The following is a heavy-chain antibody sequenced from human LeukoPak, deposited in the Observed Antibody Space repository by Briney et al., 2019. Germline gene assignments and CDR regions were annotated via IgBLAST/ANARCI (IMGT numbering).Heavy chain of an antibody. Sequence: GGSLRLSCAASGFTVSSNYMSWVRQAPGKGLEWVSVIYSGGSTYYADSVKGRFTISRDNSKNTLYLQMNSLRGEDTAVYYCARDDIAVAGQDYWGQGTLVTVSS. CDR2: IYSGGST. V-gene: IGHV3-66*01. D-gene: IGHD6-19*01. J-gene: IGHJ4*02. CDR3: ARDDIAVAGQDY. CDR1: GFTVSSNY.